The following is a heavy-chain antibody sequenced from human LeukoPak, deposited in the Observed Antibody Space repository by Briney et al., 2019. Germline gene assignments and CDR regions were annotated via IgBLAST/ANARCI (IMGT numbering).Heavy chain of an antibody. V-gene: IGHV4-59*08. D-gene: IGHD2-21*01. CDR1: GDSISSFS. CDR3: ARRIYSGTVRHLLYSFMDV. J-gene: IGHJ6*03. Sequence: SETLSLTCTVSGDSISSFSWTWIRQSPGKGLESLGFISNNGKTKYKSSFEGRVSMSLDTSKSQFSLTLSSVTAADTAVYFCARRIYSGTVRHLLYSFMDVWGKGTTVIVS. CDR2: ISNNGKT.